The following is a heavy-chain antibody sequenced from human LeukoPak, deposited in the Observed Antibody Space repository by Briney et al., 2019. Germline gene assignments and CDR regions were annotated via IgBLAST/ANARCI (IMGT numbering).Heavy chain of an antibody. Sequence: GGSLRLSYAASGFTLSSYSMNWVRQAPGKLLEWVSVIYSDGRTYYADSGKGRFTISRDNSKNTVYLQMNSLRAEDTAVYYCARAYCSGDTCYSVYFDYWGQGTLVTVSS. CDR3: ARAYCSGDTCYSVYFDY. D-gene: IGHD2-15*01. J-gene: IGHJ4*02. CDR1: GFTLSSYS. CDR2: IYSDGRT. V-gene: IGHV3-53*01.